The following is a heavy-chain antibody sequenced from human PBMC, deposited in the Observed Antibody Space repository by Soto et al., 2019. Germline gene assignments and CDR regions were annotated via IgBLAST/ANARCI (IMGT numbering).Heavy chain of an antibody. J-gene: IGHJ4*02. D-gene: IGHD1-26*01. CDR1: GFNFGDFS. V-gene: IGHV3-48*02. CDR3: ARDWDEISLDY. Sequence: ELQLVESGGGLVEPGGSLRLSCAASGFNFGDFSMNWVRQAPGEGLERITYISRANNNMNYADSVKGRFTISRDNAKSSLYLQMNSLRDEDTAVYYCARDWDEISLDYWGQGSLVTVSS. CDR2: ISRANNNM.